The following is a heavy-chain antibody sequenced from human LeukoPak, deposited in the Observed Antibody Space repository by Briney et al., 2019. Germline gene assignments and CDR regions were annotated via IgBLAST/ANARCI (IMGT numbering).Heavy chain of an antibody. Sequence: KPGGSLRLSCAASGFTFSSYSMNWLRQAPGKGLEWVSSISSSSSYIYYADSVKGRFTISRDNAKNSLYLQMNSLRAEDTAVYYCARVPETYYYDSSGYDYWGQGTLVTVSS. CDR3: ARVPETYYYDSSGYDY. CDR1: GFTFSSYS. V-gene: IGHV3-21*01. CDR2: ISSSSSYI. D-gene: IGHD3-22*01. J-gene: IGHJ4*02.